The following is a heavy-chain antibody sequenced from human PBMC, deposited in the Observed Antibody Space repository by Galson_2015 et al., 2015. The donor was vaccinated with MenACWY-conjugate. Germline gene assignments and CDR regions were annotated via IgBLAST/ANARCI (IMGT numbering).Heavy chain of an antibody. Sequence: SVKVSCKASGDTFSNYGVTWVRRAPGQGLEWMGRIYPVIGLANSAQKFKGRVSITADNTATTGFMELSSLRPDDTAIYYCAREGTYTSGFPNALDLWGQGTLVTVSS. CDR1: GDTFSNYG. CDR2: IYPVIGLA. D-gene: IGHD3-22*01. CDR3: AREGTYTSGFPNALDL. J-gene: IGHJ5*02. V-gene: IGHV1-69*04.